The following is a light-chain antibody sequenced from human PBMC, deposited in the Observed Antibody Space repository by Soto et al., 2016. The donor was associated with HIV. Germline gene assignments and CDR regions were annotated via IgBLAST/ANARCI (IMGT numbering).Light chain of an antibody. CDR3: QTWDSSSAV. V-gene: IGLV3-1*01. CDR1: KLGDKY. Sequence: SYELTQPPSVSVSPGQTASITCSGDKLGDKYVSWFQQEPGQSPVLVIYQDNKRPSGIPARFSASNSGNTATLTISGTQAMDEADYYCQTWDSSSAVFGGGTKLTVL. CDR2: QDN. J-gene: IGLJ2*01.